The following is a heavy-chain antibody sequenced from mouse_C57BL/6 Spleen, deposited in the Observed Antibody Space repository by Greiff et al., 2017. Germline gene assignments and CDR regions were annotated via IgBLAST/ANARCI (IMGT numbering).Heavy chain of an antibody. CDR1: GFTFSSYG. J-gene: IGHJ1*03. Sequence: EVKLVESGGDLVKPGGSLKLSCAASGFTFSSYGMSWVRQTPDKRLEWVATISSGGSYTYYPDSVKGRFTISRDNAKNTLYLQMSSLKSEDTAMYYCARRLDYYGSSWYFDVWGTGTTVPVSS. D-gene: IGHD1-1*01. CDR3: ARRLDYYGSSWYFDV. CDR2: ISSGGSYT. V-gene: IGHV5-6*02.